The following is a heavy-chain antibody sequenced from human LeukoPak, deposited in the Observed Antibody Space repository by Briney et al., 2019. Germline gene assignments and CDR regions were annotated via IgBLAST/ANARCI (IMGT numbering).Heavy chain of an antibody. CDR2: IYPGDSDT. V-gene: IGHV5-51*01. CDR1: GYSLTSYW. J-gene: IGHJ6*02. Sequence: GESLKISCQGSGYSLTSYWIGWVRQMPGKGLEWMGIIYPGDSDTRYSPSFQGQVTISADKSITTAYLQWSSLKASDTAMYYCARQTSPAYSYYGMDVWGQGTTVTVSS. D-gene: IGHD1-1*01. CDR3: ARQTSPAYSYYGMDV.